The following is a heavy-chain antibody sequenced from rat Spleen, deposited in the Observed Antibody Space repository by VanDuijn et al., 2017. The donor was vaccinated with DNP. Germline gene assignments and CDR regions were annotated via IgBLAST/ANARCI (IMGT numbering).Heavy chain of an antibody. CDR2: INYSGST. J-gene: IGHJ1*01. CDR3: ARQNIVRDWYFDF. V-gene: IGHV3-1*01. D-gene: IGHD4-3*01. CDR1: GYSITSNY. Sequence: EVQLQESGPGLVKPSQSLSLTCSVTGYSITSNYWAWIRKLPGNKMEWIGYINYSGSTGYNPSLKSRISITRDTSKNQFFLRLNSVTAEDTATYYCARQNIVRDWYFDFWGPGTLVTVSS.